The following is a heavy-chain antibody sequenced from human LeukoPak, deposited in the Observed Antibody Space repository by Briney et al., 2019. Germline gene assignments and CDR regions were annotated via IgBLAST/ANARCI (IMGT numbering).Heavy chain of an antibody. Sequence: PGGSLRLSCAASGFTFSSYVMSWVRQAPGKGLEWVSAISGVGGTTYYADSVKGRFTISRDNSKNTLYLQMNSLRAEDKAVYYCAKTYSSSWSTDYWGQGTLVTVSS. CDR2: ISGVGGTT. CDR1: GFTFSSYV. J-gene: IGHJ4*02. CDR3: AKTYSSSWSTDY. D-gene: IGHD6-13*01. V-gene: IGHV3-23*01.